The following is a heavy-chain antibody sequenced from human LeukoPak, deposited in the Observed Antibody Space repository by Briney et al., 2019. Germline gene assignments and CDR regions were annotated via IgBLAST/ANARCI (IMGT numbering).Heavy chain of an antibody. Sequence: GGSLRLSCAASGFTFSSYWMSWVRQAPGKGLEWVANIKEDGTEIYYVDSVKGRFTISRDNAENSLYLQMNSLRAEDTAVYYCARDHYYRSGSYYVYWGQGTLVTVSS. CDR1: GFTFSSYW. J-gene: IGHJ4*02. D-gene: IGHD3-10*01. V-gene: IGHV3-7*04. CDR3: ARDHYYRSGSYYVY. CDR2: IKEDGTEI.